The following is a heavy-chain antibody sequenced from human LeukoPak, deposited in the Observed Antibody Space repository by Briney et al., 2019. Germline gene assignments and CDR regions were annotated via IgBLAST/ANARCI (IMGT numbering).Heavy chain of an antibody. CDR3: ARRRRDGYNFYFDY. CDR1: GGSISSYY. CDR2: IYYSGST. V-gene: IGHV4-59*08. Sequence: SETLSLTCTVPGGSISSYYWSWIRQPPGKGLEWIGYIYYSGSTNYNPSLKSRVTISVDTSKNQFSLKLSSVTAADTAVYYCARRRRDGYNFYFDYWGQGTLVTVSS. D-gene: IGHD5-12*01. J-gene: IGHJ4*02.